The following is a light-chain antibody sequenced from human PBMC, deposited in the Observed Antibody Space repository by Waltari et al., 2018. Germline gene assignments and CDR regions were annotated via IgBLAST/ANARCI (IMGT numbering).Light chain of an antibody. CDR3: QHYNTYPLT. Sequence: DIQMTQSPPTLSASVGARVTIACRASQSISTWLSWFQQKPGKAPKLLIYKASGLESGVPSRFSGSGSGTEFTLTISSLQPDDFATYYCQHYNTYPLTFGGGTKVEIK. V-gene: IGKV1-5*03. J-gene: IGKJ4*01. CDR2: KAS. CDR1: QSISTW.